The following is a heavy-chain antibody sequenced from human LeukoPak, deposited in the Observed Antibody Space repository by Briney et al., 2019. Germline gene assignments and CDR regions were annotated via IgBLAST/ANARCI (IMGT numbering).Heavy chain of an antibody. D-gene: IGHD5-18*01. CDR2: IYYSGST. CDR3: ARTNEGGYTYDYFYYYYMDV. Sequence: SETLSLTCTVSGGSISSYYWSWIRQPPGKGLEWIGYIYYSGSTNYNSSLKSRVTISVDTPKNQFSLKLSSVTAADTAVYYCARTNEGGYTYDYFYYYYMDVWGKGTTVSISS. V-gene: IGHV4-59*01. CDR1: GGSISSYY. J-gene: IGHJ6*03.